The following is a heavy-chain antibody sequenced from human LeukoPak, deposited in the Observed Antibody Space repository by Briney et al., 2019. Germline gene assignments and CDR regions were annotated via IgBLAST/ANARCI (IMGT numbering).Heavy chain of an antibody. CDR1: GDSVSSNSAV. CDR2: TYYRSRWYN. D-gene: IGHD6-13*01. Sequence: SQTLSLTCAISGDSVSSNSAVWNWIRQSPSRGLEWLGRTYYRSRWYNDYAVSVKSRISDNPDTSKNQFSLQLNSVTPEDTAVYYCTRGGAAAGFDFWGQGTLVTVSS. V-gene: IGHV6-1*01. J-gene: IGHJ4*02. CDR3: TRGGAAAGFDF.